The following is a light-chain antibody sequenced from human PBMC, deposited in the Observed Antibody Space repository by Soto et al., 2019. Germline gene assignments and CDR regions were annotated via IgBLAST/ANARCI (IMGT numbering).Light chain of an antibody. CDR3: TSYTSSSTLVV. J-gene: IGLJ2*01. CDR2: DVS. CDR1: SSDVGVYNC. Sequence: QSALTQPASVSGSPGQSITISCTGTSSDVGVYNCVSWYQQHPGKAPKLIIYDVSDRPSGISNRFSGSKSGNTASLTISELQAEDEADYYCTSYTSSSTLVVFGGGTKVTVL. V-gene: IGLV2-14*01.